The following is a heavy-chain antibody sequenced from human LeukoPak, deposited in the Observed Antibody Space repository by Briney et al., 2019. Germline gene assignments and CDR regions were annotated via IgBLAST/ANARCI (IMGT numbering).Heavy chain of an antibody. J-gene: IGHJ4*02. CDR1: GFTFTSSA. V-gene: IGHV1-58*01. CDR2: IVVGSGNT. D-gene: IGHD3-10*01. CDR3: AAAGYFGSYYDY. Sequence: SVKVSCKASGFTFTSSAVQWVRQARGQRLEWIGWIVVGSGNTNYAQKFQERVTITRDMSTSTAYMELSSLRSEDTAVYYCAAAGYFGSYYDYWGQGTLVTVSS.